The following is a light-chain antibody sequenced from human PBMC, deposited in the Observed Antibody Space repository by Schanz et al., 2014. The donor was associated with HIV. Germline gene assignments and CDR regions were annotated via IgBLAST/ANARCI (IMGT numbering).Light chain of an antibody. CDR2: EVI. V-gene: IGLV2-8*01. CDR1: SSDVGGYNH. CDR3: AAWDDSLKGWV. J-gene: IGLJ3*02. Sequence: QSVLTQPPSASGSPGQSVTISCTGTSSDVGGYNHVSWYQQHPGKAPKLMIYEVIKRPSGVPDRFSGSKSGSTASLTVSGLQSEDEADYYCAAWDDSLKGWVFGGGTKLTVL.